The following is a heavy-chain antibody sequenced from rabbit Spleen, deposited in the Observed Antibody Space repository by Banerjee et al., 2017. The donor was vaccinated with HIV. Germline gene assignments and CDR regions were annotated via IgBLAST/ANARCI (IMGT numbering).Heavy chain of an antibody. D-gene: IGHD4-1*01. J-gene: IGHJ4*01. V-gene: IGHV1S45*01. CDR2: IYGGGGKTT. Sequence: EESGGDLVKPGGTLTLTCTVSGFSFSSDWIWWVRQAPEKGLEWIGCIYGGGGKTTYYANWAKGRFTITKSSSTTVTLQMTSLTAADTATYFCGRDLAGAIGWNFNLWGPGTLVTVS. CDR3: GRDLAGAIGWNFNL. CDR1: GFSFSSDW.